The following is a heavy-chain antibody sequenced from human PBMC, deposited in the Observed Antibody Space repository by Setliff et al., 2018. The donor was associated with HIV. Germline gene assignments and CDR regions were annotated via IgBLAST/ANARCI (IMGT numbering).Heavy chain of an antibody. D-gene: IGHD3-10*01. CDR1: GGSINSGSYY. V-gene: IGHV4-61*09. CDR3: ARDDTVVRGHIDY. J-gene: IGHJ4*02. Sequence: SETLSLTCTVSGGSINSGSYYWNWIRQPAGKGLEWIGHIYASGSTNYNPSLKSRVTISVDKSKNQFSLKLSSVTAADTAVYYCARDDTVVRGHIDYWGQGTLVTVSS. CDR2: IYASGST.